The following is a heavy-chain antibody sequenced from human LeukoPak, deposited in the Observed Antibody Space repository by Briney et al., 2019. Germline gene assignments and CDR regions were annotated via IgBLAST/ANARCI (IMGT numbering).Heavy chain of an antibody. D-gene: IGHD6-13*01. CDR1: GGSISSYY. CDR3: ARAGWQQLVLSPYYYYYMDV. CDR2: IYYSGST. V-gene: IGHV4-59*01. J-gene: IGHJ6*03. Sequence: SETLSLTCTVSGGSISSYYWSWIRQPPGKGLEWIGYIYYSGSTNYNPSLKSRVTISVDTSKNQFSLKLSSVTAADTAVYYCARAGWQQLVLSPYYYYYMDVWGKGTTVTVSS.